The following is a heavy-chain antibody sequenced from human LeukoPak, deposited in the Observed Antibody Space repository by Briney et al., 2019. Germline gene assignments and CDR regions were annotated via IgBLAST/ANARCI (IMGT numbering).Heavy chain of an antibody. Sequence: PGGSLRLSCAASGFTFSSYGMHWVRQAPGKGLEWVAVIWYDGSNKYYADSVKGRFTISRDNSKNTLYLQMNSLRAEDTAVYYCAPKPRITMVRGVISTYPLIDYWGQGTLVTVSS. J-gene: IGHJ4*02. CDR1: GFTFSSYG. D-gene: IGHD3-10*01. CDR2: IWYDGSNK. V-gene: IGHV3-33*01. CDR3: APKPRITMVRGVISTYPLIDY.